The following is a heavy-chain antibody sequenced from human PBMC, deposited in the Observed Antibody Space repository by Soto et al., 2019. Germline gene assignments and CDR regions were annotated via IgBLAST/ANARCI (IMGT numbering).Heavy chain of an antibody. J-gene: IGHJ6*02. D-gene: IGHD5-18*01. Sequence: GESLKISCNGSGYRFTIYLSSWVRQMPGKGLEWMGRIDPSDSYTNYSPSFQGHVTISADKSISTAYLQWSSLKASDTAMYYCARTSMQSRGYSYGHGGMDVWGQGTTVTVSS. CDR2: IDPSDSYT. CDR3: ARTSMQSRGYSYGHGGMDV. CDR1: GYRFTIYL. V-gene: IGHV5-10-1*01.